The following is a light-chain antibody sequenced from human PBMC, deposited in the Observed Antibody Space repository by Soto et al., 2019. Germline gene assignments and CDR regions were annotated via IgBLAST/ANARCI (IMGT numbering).Light chain of an antibody. CDR1: SSNIGNNY. V-gene: IGLV1-47*01. J-gene: IGLJ2*01. CDR3: ATWDDSLSGLV. Sequence: QLVLTQPPSASGTPGQRVTISCSGSSSNIGNNYVYWYQHLPGTAPKLLIYRSSQRPSGVPDRFSGSKSGTSASLAIGGLRSEDEADYYCATWDDSLSGLVFGGGTKLTVL. CDR2: RSS.